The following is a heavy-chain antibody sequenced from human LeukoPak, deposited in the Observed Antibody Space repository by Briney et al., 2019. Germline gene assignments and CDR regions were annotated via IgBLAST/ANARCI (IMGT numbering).Heavy chain of an antibody. CDR1: GGSISSHY. D-gene: IGHD5-12*01. Sequence: SETLSLTCTVSGGSISSHYWSWIRQPAGKGLEWIGRIYTSGSTNYNPSLKSRVTMSVDTSKNQFSLKLSSVTAADTAVYYCARFVDGYDRGNWFDPWGQGTLVTVSS. CDR3: ARFVDGYDRGNWFDP. V-gene: IGHV4-4*07. J-gene: IGHJ5*02. CDR2: IYTSGST.